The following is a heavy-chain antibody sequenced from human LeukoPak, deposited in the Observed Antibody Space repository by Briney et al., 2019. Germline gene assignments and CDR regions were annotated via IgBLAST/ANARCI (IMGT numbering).Heavy chain of an antibody. V-gene: IGHV1-2*02. CDR3: AREDSSGYYYRY. Sequence: ASVKVSCKASGYTFTGYYMHWVRQAPGQGLEWMGWINPNSGGTNYAQKFQGRVTVTRDTSISTAYMELSRLRSDDTAVYYCAREDSSGYYYRYWGQGTLVTVSS. CDR1: GYTFTGYY. CDR2: INPNSGGT. D-gene: IGHD3-22*01. J-gene: IGHJ4*02.